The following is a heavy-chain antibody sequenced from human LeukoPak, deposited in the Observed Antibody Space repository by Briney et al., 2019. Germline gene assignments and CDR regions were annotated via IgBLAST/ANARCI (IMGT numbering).Heavy chain of an antibody. Sequence: KTSETLSLTCTVSGGSISSHYWSWIRQPPGKGLEWIGEINHSGSTNYNPSLKSRVTISVDTSKNQFSLKLSSVTAADTAVYYCARWGWTVTRPPRAQDIGRNYGMDVWGQGTTVTVSS. J-gene: IGHJ6*02. D-gene: IGHD4-17*01. V-gene: IGHV4-34*01. CDR1: GGSISSHY. CDR3: ARWGWTVTRPPRAQDIGRNYGMDV. CDR2: INHSGST.